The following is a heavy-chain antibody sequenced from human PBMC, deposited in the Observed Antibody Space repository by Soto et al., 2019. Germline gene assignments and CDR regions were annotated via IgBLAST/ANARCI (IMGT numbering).Heavy chain of an antibody. CDR2: ISGSGGST. CDR1: GFTFSSYA. Sequence: WGSLRLSCAASGFTFSSYAMSWVRQAPGKGLEWVSAISGSGGSTYYADSVKGRFTISRDNSKNTLYLQMNSLRAEDTAVYYCAKVWCGGSCSGLRGGAFDIWGQGTMVTVSS. CDR3: AKVWCGGSCSGLRGGAFDI. D-gene: IGHD2-15*01. V-gene: IGHV3-23*01. J-gene: IGHJ3*02.